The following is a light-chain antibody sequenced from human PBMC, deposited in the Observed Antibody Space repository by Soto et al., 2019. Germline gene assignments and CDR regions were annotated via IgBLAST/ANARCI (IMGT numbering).Light chain of an antibody. Sequence: QSVLTQPASVSGSPGQSITISCTGTSSDVGSYNLVSWYQQHPGKAPKLMIYEGSKRPSGVSNRFSGSKSGNTASLTISGLQAEDEDDYYCCSYAGSRTSFYVFGNGTKVTV. CDR2: EGS. V-gene: IGLV2-23*01. CDR3: CSYAGSRTSFYV. J-gene: IGLJ1*01. CDR1: SSDVGSYNL.